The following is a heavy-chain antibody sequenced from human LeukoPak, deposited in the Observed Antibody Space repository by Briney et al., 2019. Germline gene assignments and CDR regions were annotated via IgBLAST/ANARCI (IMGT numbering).Heavy chain of an antibody. Sequence: PGGSLGLSCAASGFTFSSYGMHWVRQAPGKGLEWVAVIWYDGSNKYYADSVKGRFTISRDNSKNTLYLQMNSLRAEDTAVYYCSGGVGATAFDYWGQGTLVTVSS. D-gene: IGHD1-26*01. CDR1: GFTFSSYG. CDR2: IWYDGSNK. CDR3: SGGVGATAFDY. V-gene: IGHV3-33*01. J-gene: IGHJ4*02.